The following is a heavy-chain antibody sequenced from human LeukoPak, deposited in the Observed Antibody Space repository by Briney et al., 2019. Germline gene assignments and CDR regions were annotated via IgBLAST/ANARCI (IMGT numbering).Heavy chain of an antibody. J-gene: IGHJ4*02. CDR1: GAALSEYY. CDR2: VAHKGPTVYSPTLNR. V-gene: IGHV4-34*01. D-gene: IGHD3-22*01. Sequence: KPSETLSLTSAVYGAALSEYYWSWIRQSPGKGLEWIGEVAHKGPTVYSPTLNRKYNPSFKSRVTMSVDPSKNQFSLKLTSVTVADSATYYCVRQGTNSGYYLLDYWGQGHLVIVSS. CDR3: VRQGTNSGYYLLDY.